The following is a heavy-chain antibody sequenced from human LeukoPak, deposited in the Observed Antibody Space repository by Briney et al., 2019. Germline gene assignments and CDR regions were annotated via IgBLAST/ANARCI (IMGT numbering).Heavy chain of an antibody. CDR1: VYTFTVYY. CDR3: ARDGIAVAELDY. J-gene: IGHJ4*02. V-gene: IGHV1-2*02. Sequence: ASVTVSCKASVYTFTVYYMHWVRQAPGQGLEWMGWINPNSGGTNYAQKFQGRVTMTRDTSISTAYMELSRLRSDDTAVYYCARDGIAVAELDYWGQGTLVTVSS. CDR2: INPNSGGT. D-gene: IGHD6-19*01.